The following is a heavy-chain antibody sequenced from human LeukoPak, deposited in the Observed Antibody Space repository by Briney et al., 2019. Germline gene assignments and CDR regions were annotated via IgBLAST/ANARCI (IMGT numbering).Heavy chain of an antibody. J-gene: IGHJ4*02. D-gene: IGHD6-13*01. CDR3: ARGQSGIAAAALDFDY. CDR2: IKQDESEK. V-gene: IGHV3-7*01. CDR1: GFTFSSYW. Sequence: PGGSLRLSCAASGFTFSSYWMSWVRQAPGKGLEWVANIKQDESEKYYVDSVKGRFTISRDNAKNSLYLQMNSLRAEDTAVYYCARGQSGIAAAALDFDYWGQGTLVTVSS.